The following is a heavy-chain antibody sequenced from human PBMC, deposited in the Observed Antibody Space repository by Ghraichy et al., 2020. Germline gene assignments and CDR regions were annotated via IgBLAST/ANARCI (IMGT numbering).Heavy chain of an antibody. V-gene: IGHV4-34*01. Sequence: SETLSLTCAVYGGSFSGYYWSWIRQPPGKGLEWIGEINHSGSTNYNPSLKSRVTISVDTSKNQFSLKLSSVTAADTAVYYCARGPRQVSYYYGSGSLRGLEVGPYGMDVWGQGTTVTVSS. CDR2: INHSGST. D-gene: IGHD3-10*01. CDR3: ARGPRQVSYYYGSGSLRGLEVGPYGMDV. J-gene: IGHJ6*02. CDR1: GGSFSGYY.